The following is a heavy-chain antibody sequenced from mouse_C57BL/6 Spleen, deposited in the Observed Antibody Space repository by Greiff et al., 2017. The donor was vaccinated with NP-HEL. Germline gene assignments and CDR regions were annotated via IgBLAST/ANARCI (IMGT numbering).Heavy chain of an antibody. Sequence: QVQLQQPGAELVRPGSSVKLSCKASGYTFTSYWMDWVKQRPGQGLEWIGNIYPSDSETHYNQKFKDKATLTVDKSSSTAYMQLSSLTSEDSAVYYCAREEDYSNSPYAMDYWGQGTSVTVSS. J-gene: IGHJ4*01. CDR2: IYPSDSET. D-gene: IGHD2-5*01. V-gene: IGHV1-61*01. CDR1: GYTFTSYW. CDR3: AREEDYSNSPYAMDY.